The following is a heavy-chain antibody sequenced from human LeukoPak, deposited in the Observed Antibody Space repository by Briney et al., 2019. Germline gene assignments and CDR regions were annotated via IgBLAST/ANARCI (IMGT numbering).Heavy chain of an antibody. CDR3: ARREGVAGSGWQYYFDY. V-gene: IGHV1-8*01. J-gene: IGHJ4*02. D-gene: IGHD6-19*01. Sequence: ASVKVSCKASGYTFTSYDINWVRQATGQGLEWMGWMNPNSGNTGYAQKFQGRVTMTRNTSISTAYMELSSLRSEDTAVYYCARREGVAGSGWQYYFDYWGQGTLVTVSS. CDR1: GYTFTSYD. CDR2: MNPNSGNT.